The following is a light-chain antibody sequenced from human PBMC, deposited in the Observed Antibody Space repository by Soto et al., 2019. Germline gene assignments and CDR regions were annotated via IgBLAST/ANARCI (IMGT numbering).Light chain of an antibody. CDR1: QGISNY. CDR2: AAS. CDR3: QKYSSAPWT. Sequence: DTQMTQSPPSLSASVGDRVTITCRASQGISNYLAWYQQRPGKVPKLLIYAASTLQSGVPSRFSGSGSETDFTLTISSLQPEDVATYYCQKYSSAPWTFGQGTKVEIK. J-gene: IGKJ1*01. V-gene: IGKV1-27*01.